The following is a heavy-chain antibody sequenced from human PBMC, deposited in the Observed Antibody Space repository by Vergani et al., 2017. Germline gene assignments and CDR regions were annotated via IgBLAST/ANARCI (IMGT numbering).Heavy chain of an antibody. CDR2: IKSTGDST. Sequence: EVQLLQSEGAVVQPGGSLRLSCVASGFTFSSNAMSWVRQDHGQGLEWVSSIKSTGDSTHYADCVKGRFTITRDNSKNTLYLQTNSLRVEDTAVYYCRRGSENYNWGKGTLVTVSS. J-gene: IGHJ4*02. V-gene: IGHV3-23*01. CDR3: RRGSENYN. D-gene: IGHD5-24*01. CDR1: GFTFSSNA.